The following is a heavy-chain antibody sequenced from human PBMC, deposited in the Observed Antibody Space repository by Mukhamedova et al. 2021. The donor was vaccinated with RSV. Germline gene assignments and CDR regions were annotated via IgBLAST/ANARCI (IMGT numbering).Heavy chain of an antibody. CDR2: IGESGRVT. V-gene: IGHV3-23*01. CDR3: ARGFLVDHDS. D-gene: IGHD2/OR15-2a*01. J-gene: IGHJ5*01. Sequence: GRGLVRVCAIGESGRVTFYADSVKGRCTIPRDNSKNTLSLQMDSLRAEDTPVHYCARGFLVDHDSWGQGTLVTVSS.